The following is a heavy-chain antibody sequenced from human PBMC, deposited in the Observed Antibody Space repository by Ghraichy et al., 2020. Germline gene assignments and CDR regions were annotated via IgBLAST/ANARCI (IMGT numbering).Heavy chain of an antibody. CDR2: INYSGNT. J-gene: IGHJ4*02. Sequence: SQTLSLTCTVSGASISSSSYNWVWIRQPPGKGLEWIASINYSGNTWYSPSLKSRVTISVDTSKSQFSLKLSSVTAADTAVYYCARRPSTGVFDSWGQGTLVTVSS. D-gene: IGHD2-2*01. V-gene: IGHV4-39*01. CDR3: ARRPSTGVFDS. CDR1: GASISSSSYN.